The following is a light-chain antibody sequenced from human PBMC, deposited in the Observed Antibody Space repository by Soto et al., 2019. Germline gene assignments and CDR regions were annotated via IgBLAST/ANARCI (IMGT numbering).Light chain of an antibody. CDR3: SSYAGTHIV. V-gene: IGLV2-8*01. Sequence: SVLTQPPSASGSPGQSVTISCTGTSSEVGVYNSVSWYQQHPAQAPKLMIYDVSKRPSGVPDRFSGSKSGNTASLTVSGLQAEDEADYYCSSYAGTHIVFGTGTKVTVL. CDR1: SSEVGVYNS. J-gene: IGLJ1*01. CDR2: DVS.